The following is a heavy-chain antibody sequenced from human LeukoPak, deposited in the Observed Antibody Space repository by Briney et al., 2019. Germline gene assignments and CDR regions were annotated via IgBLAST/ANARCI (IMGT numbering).Heavy chain of an antibody. CDR1: GFTFRSYD. J-gene: IGHJ4*02. Sequence: PGGSLRLSCAASGFTFRSYDMHWVRHATGKGLEWVSGIGTAGEIYYPGSVKGRFTISRDNSKNTLYLQMNSLRAKDTAMYYCANRPHYNILTGFYKVRSHLDYWGQGTLVTVSS. CDR2: IGTAGEI. D-gene: IGHD3-9*01. V-gene: IGHV3-13*01. CDR3: ANRPHYNILTGFYKVRSHLDY.